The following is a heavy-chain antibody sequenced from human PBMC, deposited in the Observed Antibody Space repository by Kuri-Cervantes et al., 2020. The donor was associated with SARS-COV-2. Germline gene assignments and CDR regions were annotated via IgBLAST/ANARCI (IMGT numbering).Heavy chain of an antibody. J-gene: IGHJ5*02. Sequence: GESLKISCAASGFTFSSYSMNWVRQAPGKGLEWVSSISSSSSYIYYADSVKGRVTISRDNAKNSLYLQMNSLRAEDTAVYYRASGGIAAAGTGWFDPWGQGTLVTVSS. V-gene: IGHV3-21*01. CDR2: ISSSSSYI. D-gene: IGHD6-13*01. CDR3: ASGGIAAAGTGWFDP. CDR1: GFTFSSYS.